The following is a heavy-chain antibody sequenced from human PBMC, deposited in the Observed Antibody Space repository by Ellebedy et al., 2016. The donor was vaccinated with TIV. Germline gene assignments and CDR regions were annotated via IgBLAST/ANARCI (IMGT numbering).Heavy chain of an antibody. D-gene: IGHD6-19*01. CDR3: AKDLRQWLLTGDYYGMDV. V-gene: IGHV3-74*01. J-gene: IGHJ6*02. CDR2: ISSDGTTT. CDR1: GFTFSTYW. Sequence: GESLKISXAASGFTFSTYWMHWVRQAPGKGLVWVSRISSDGTTTIYADSVKGRFTISRDNAKNTLYLQMDSLRVEDTALYYCAKDLRQWLLTGDYYGMDVWGQGTPVTVSS.